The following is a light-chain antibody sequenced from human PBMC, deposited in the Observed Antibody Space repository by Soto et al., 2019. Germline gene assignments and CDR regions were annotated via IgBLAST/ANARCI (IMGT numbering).Light chain of an antibody. CDR3: KSYRESNYV. V-gene: IGLV2-14*03. J-gene: IGLJ1*01. CDR1: ASDIGAHNY. CDR2: DVS. Sequence: QSALTQPASVSGSPGQSITMSCTGTASDIGAHNYVSWYQQHPGKAPRLLIYDVSKRPSGVSIRFSGSKSGSTASLTISGVQAEDEAYYYCKSYRESNYVFGTGTKLTVL.